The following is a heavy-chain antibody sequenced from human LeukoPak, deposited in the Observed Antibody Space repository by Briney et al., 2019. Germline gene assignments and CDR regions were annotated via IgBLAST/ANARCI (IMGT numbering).Heavy chain of an antibody. D-gene: IGHD1-1*01. CDR1: GYTFTDYY. J-gene: IGHJ4*02. CDR2: INPNSGGA. CDR3: ARLREDINWYFDY. Sequence: ASVKVSCKASGYTFTDYYIHWVRQAPGQGLGWMGWINPNSGGADYVQKFQGRVTMTRDTSISTVYMEVSRLTSDDTAVYYCARLREDINWYFDYWGQGTLVAVSS. V-gene: IGHV1-2*02.